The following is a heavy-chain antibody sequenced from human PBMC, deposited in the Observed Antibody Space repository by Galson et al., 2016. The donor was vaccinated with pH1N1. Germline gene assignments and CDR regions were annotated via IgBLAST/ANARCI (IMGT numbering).Heavy chain of an antibody. V-gene: IGHV3-49*03. CDR1: GLPFDDYY. Sequence: SLRLSCAASGLPFDDYYFMWIRQAPDRGLEWVSFIRGKRFGQTTEHAASVKGRFSISRDDSKNTAYLQMNSLKVDDTAIYYCTSLRFGHNWFDPWGQGSLVSGS. CDR2: IRGKRFGQTT. CDR3: TSLRFGHNWFDP. J-gene: IGHJ5*02. D-gene: IGHD3-10*01.